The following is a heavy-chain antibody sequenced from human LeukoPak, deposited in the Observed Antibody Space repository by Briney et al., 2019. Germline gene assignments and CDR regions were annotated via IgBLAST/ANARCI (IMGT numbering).Heavy chain of an antibody. CDR3: ARDFYDILTGYYRGCYFDY. Sequence: GGSLRLSCAASGFTVSSNYMSWVRQAPGKGLEWVSVIYSGGSTYYADSVKGRFTISRDNAKNSLYLQMNSLRAEDTAVYYCARDFYDILTGYYRGCYFDYWGQGTLVTVSS. CDR1: GFTVSSNY. D-gene: IGHD3-9*01. V-gene: IGHV3-53*01. CDR2: IYSGGST. J-gene: IGHJ4*02.